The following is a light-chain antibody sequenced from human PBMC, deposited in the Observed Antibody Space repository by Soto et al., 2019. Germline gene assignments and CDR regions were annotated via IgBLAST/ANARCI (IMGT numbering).Light chain of an antibody. V-gene: IGKV1-39*01. Sequence: IQMTQSPSSLSASVGDRVTITCRASQTISSYLNWYQQKPGKAPKLLIYTASNLQSGVPSRFSGSGSGTEFSLSISSLRPEDFSTYYCQQSYSSPATFGPGTKVEIK. J-gene: IGKJ3*01. CDR3: QQSYSSPAT. CDR2: TAS. CDR1: QTISSY.